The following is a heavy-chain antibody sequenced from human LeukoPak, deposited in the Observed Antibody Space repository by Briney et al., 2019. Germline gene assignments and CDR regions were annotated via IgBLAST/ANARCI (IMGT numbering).Heavy chain of an antibody. CDR1: GFTFSDYY. V-gene: IGHV3-11*04. Sequence: GGSLRLSCAASGFTFSDYYMSWIRQAPGKGLEWVSYISSSGSTIYYADSVKGRFTISRDNAKNSLYLQMNSLRAEDTAVYYCARDGYYGSGSYAPLDYWGQGTLVTVSS. D-gene: IGHD3-10*01. CDR2: ISSSGSTI. J-gene: IGHJ4*02. CDR3: ARDGYYGSGSYAPLDY.